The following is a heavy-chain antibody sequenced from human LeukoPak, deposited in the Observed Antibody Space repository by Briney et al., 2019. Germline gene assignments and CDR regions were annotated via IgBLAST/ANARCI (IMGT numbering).Heavy chain of an antibody. CDR3: ARVSSSWSPSLSVTHYFDS. V-gene: IGHV6-1*01. D-gene: IGHD6-13*01. CDR1: GDIVSNKNAA. Sequence: SQTLSLTCAISGDIVSNKNAAWNWIRQSPSGGLEWLGRTYYRSKWYDDFAVSVKSRITINPDTSKNQFSLQLSSVTPDDTAVYYCARVSSSWSPSLSVTHYFDSWGQGALVTVSS. CDR2: TYYRSKWYD. J-gene: IGHJ4*02.